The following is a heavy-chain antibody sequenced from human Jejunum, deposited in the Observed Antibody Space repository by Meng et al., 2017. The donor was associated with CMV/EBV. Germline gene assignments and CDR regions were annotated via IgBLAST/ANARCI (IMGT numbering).Heavy chain of an antibody. Sequence: WVPQAPGQGLEWMALINPSGYSTTYAQKFQGRVTVTTDTSARTVQLQVSGLRSEDTAVYYCVRDGGTYRTAATGGYDFYYYGLDVWGQGTTVTVSS. CDR2: INPSGYST. CDR3: VRDGGTYRTAATGGYDFYYYGLDV. J-gene: IGHJ6*02. D-gene: IGHD1-14*01. V-gene: IGHV1-46*01.